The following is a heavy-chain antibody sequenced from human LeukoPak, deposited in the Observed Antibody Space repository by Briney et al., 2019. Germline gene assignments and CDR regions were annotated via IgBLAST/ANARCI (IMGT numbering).Heavy chain of an antibody. CDR2: IRGSGGST. J-gene: IGHJ4*02. V-gene: IGHV3-23*01. CDR3: ATDNHLAS. Sequence: GGSLRLSCEASGFTFSRYGMSWVRQAPGKGLEWASAIRGSGGSTYYADSVKGRFTISRDNSKNTLFLQMNSLKVEDTASYFCATDNHLASWGQGTQVTVSA. D-gene: IGHD1-14*01. CDR1: GFTFSRYG.